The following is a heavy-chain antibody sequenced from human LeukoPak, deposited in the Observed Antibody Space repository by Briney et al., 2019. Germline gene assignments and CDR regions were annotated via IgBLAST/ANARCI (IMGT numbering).Heavy chain of an antibody. CDR2: IYYSGST. CDR3: ARDVRQTGIAAAGTNWFDP. CDR1: GGSISSGGYY. D-gene: IGHD6-13*01. V-gene: IGHV4-31*03. J-gene: IGHJ5*02. Sequence: PSQTLSLTCTVSGGSISSGGYYWSWIRQHPGKGLEWIGYIYYSGSTYYNLSLKSRVTISVDTSKNQFSLKLSSVTAADTAVYYCARDVRQTGIAAAGTNWFDPWGQGTLVTVSS.